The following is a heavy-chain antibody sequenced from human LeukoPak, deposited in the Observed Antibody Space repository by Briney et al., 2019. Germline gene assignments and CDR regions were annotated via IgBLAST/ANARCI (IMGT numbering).Heavy chain of an antibody. D-gene: IGHD6-13*01. J-gene: IGHJ4*02. Sequence: HAGGSLRLSCVASGFTFNSFAMNWVRQAPGKGLEWVSAISGSGGSTYYADSVKGRFTISRDNSKNTLYLQMNSLRAEDTAVYYCAKDPLQQLVPLGDYWGQGTLVTVSS. CDR2: ISGSGGST. V-gene: IGHV3-23*01. CDR1: GFTFNSFA. CDR3: AKDPLQQLVPLGDY.